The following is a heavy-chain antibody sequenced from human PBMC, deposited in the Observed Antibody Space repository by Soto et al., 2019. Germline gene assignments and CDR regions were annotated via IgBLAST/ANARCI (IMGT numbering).Heavy chain of an antibody. J-gene: IGHJ4*02. Sequence: QVQLAESGGGVVQPGRSLRLSCAASGFSLNDYGMHWVRQPPGKGLEWVADISYDGRNKYYTDSVRGRFTISRDISKGTLYLQMNSLRPEDTAVYYCAKSNRGAYDTPDFWGQGTPVTVSP. CDR1: GFSLNDYG. D-gene: IGHD3-22*01. CDR3: AKSNRGAYDTPDF. CDR2: ISYDGRNK. V-gene: IGHV3-30*18.